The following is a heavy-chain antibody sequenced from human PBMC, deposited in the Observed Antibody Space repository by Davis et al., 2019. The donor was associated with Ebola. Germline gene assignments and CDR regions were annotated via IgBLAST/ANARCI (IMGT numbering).Heavy chain of an antibody. J-gene: IGHJ1*01. D-gene: IGHD1-14*01. CDR1: GVSVTASY. V-gene: IGHV3-53*01. CDR3: ARGVTGDLQF. CDR2: IYNPERP. Sequence: GESLKISCAASGVSVTASYMAWVRQAGGKGLEWVSSIYNPERPYYADSVRGRFTISRDDSRNTLYLQMSGLRDDDTAVYYCARGVTGDLQFWGQGTLVTVSS.